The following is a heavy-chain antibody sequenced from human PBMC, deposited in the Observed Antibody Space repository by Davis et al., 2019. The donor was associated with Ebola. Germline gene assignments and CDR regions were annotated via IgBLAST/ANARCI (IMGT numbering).Heavy chain of an antibody. J-gene: IGHJ6*02. CDR3: ARVSNKSGMDV. V-gene: IGHV3-23*01. CDR1: GFTFSSYG. D-gene: IGHD1/OR15-1a*01. CDR2: ISGSGGST. Sequence: GESLKISCAASGFTFSSYGMHWVRQAPGKGLEWVSAISGSGGSTYYADSVKGRFTISRDNSKNTLYLQMNSLRAEDTAVYYCARVSNKSGMDVWGQGTTVTVSS.